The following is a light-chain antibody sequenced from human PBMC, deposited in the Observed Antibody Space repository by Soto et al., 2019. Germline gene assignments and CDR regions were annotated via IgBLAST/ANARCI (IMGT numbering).Light chain of an antibody. CDR1: QSVSSSY. Sequence: EIVLTQSPGTLSLSPGERATLSCRASQSVSSSYLAWYQQKPGQAPRLLIYGASSRATGIPDRFSGSGSGTDFTLTTSRLELEDFAVYYCQQYGSSPLFTFGPGTKVDIK. V-gene: IGKV3-20*01. CDR2: GAS. J-gene: IGKJ3*01. CDR3: QQYGSSPLFT.